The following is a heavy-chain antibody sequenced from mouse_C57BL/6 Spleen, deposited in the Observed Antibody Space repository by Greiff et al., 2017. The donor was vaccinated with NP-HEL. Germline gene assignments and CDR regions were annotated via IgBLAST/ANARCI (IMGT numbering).Heavy chain of an antibody. J-gene: IGHJ1*03. D-gene: IGHD1-1*01. CDR2: INPSNGGT. CDR1: GYTFTSYW. V-gene: IGHV1-53*01. Sequence: VKLQESGTELVKPGASVKLSCKASGYTFTSYWMHWVKQRPGQGLEWIGNINPSNGGTNYNEKFKSKATLTVDKSSSTAYMQLSSLTSEDSAVYYCARDPFYYYGSSSYWYFDVWGTGTTVTVSS. CDR3: ARDPFYYYGSSSYWYFDV.